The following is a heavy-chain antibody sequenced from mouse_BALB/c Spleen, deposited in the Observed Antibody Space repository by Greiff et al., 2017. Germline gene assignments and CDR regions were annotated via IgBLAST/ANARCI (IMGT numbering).Heavy chain of an antibody. J-gene: IGHJ4*01. CDR3: ARSDYSYAMDY. Sequence: DVKLVESGGGLVQPGGSRKLSCAASGFTFSSFGMHWVRQAPEKGLEWVAYISSGSSTIYYADTVKGRFTISRDNPKNTLFLQMTSLRSEDTAMYYWARSDYSYAMDYWGQGTSVTVSS. V-gene: IGHV5-17*02. CDR1: GFTFSSFG. D-gene: IGHD1-1*01. CDR2: ISSGSSTI.